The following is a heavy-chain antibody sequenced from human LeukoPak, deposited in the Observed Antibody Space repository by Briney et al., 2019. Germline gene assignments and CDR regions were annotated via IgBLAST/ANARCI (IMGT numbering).Heavy chain of an antibody. CDR2: IIPIFGTA. V-gene: IGHV1-69*13. D-gene: IGHD3-22*01. Sequence: SVKVSCKASGGTFSSYAISWVRQAPGQGLEWMGGIIPIFGTANYAQKFQGRVTITADESTSTAYMELSSLRSEDTAVYYCNYYDSSGRGYWGQGTLVTVSS. J-gene: IGHJ4*02. CDR3: NYYDSSGRGY. CDR1: GGTFSSYA.